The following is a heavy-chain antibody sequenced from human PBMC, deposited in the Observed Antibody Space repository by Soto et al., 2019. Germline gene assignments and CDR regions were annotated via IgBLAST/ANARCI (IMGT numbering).Heavy chain of an antibody. Sequence: QDQLVQSGAEVKKPVASVTVSCKASGYSFTNYGMSWVRQAPGQGLGWMGRISGSNGDTHHAPNFQRRFTMNTATLTTTAYMRSRSRRSEDPAVYYCARCYCGVGSCFSCVHFDLGGSGSLVTVSS. CDR1: GYSFTNYG. D-gene: IGHD2-15*01. V-gene: IGHV1-18*01. CDR2: ISGSNGDT. J-gene: IGHJ2*01. CDR3: ARCYCGVGSCFSCVHFDL.